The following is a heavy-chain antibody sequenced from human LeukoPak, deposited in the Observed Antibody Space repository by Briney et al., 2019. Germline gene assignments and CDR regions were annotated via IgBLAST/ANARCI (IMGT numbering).Heavy chain of an antibody. V-gene: IGHV3-21*01. D-gene: IGHD6-13*01. CDR2: ISSSSSYI. J-gene: IGHJ4*02. CDR1: GFTFSSYS. CDR3: ARDAAAGTFGY. Sequence: GGSLRLXCAASGFTFSSYSMNWVRQAPGKGLEWVSSISSSSSYIYYADSVKGRFTISRDNAKNSLYLQMNSLRAEDTAVYYCARDAAAGTFGYWGQGTLVTVSS.